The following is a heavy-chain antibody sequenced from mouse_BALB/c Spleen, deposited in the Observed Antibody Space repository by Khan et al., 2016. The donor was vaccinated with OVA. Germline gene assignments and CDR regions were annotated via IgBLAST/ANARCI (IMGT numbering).Heavy chain of an antibody. V-gene: IGHV1-87*01. J-gene: IGHJ2*01. CDR2: IYPGDGDT. Sequence: VKLMESGAELARPGASVKLSCKSSGYTFTSYWMQWVKQRPGQGLEWIGAIYPGDGDTRYTQKFKGKVTLTADKSSSTAYMQLSSLASEDSAVYDCASYRYDYFDYWGQGTTLTVSS. CDR3: ASYRYDYFDY. D-gene: IGHD2-14*01. CDR1: GYTFTSYW.